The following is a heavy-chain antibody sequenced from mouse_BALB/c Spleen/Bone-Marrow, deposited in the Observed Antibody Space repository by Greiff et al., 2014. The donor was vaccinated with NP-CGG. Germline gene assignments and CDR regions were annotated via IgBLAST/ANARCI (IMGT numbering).Heavy chain of an antibody. V-gene: IGHV5-17*02. D-gene: IGHD4-1*01. Sequence: EVQVVESGGGLVQPGGSRKLSCAASGFTFSSFGMHWVRQAPEKGLEWVAYISSGSTAIFYADTVKGRFTISRDNPKNTLFLQMTSLRSEDTAMYYCTRGGNWDDFDVWGAGTTVTVSP. CDR1: GFTFSSFG. CDR2: ISSGSTAI. CDR3: TRGGNWDDFDV. J-gene: IGHJ1*01.